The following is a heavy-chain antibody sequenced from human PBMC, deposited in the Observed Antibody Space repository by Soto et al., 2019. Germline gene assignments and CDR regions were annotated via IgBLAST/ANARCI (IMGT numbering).Heavy chain of an antibody. CDR3: STELHDMLAFDI. V-gene: IGHV3-33*01. CDR2: IWNDGSNK. J-gene: IGHJ3*02. Sequence: QVQLVESGGGVVQPGRSLRLSCVGTGFSISTYGMHWVRQAPGEGLEWLAMIWNDGSNKYYAASVKDRFTISRDNTKNTLYLQMNNLRDDHSAVYDCSTELHDMLAFDIWGQGTILTVSS. D-gene: IGHD1-1*01. CDR1: GFSISTYG.